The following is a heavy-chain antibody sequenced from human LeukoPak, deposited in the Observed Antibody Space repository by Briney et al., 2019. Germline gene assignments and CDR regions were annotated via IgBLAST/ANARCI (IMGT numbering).Heavy chain of an antibody. CDR1: GASINIRYHY. V-gene: IGHV4-39*01. J-gene: IGHJ5*02. CDR3: ARKHRASLLWFGELGSLWFDP. D-gene: IGHD3-10*01. CDR2: MDYTGET. Sequence: SETLSLTCTVSGASINIRYHYWGWIRQSPGKGLEWIGSMDYTGETYYSPSLQSRVTISVDTPRNQFSLKLSSVTAADTAVYYCARKHRASLLWFGELGSLWFDPWGQGTLVTVSS.